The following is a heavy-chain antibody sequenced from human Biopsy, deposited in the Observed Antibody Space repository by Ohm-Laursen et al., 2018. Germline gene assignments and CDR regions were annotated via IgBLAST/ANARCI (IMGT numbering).Heavy chain of an antibody. V-gene: IGHV4-4*07. D-gene: IGHD1-14*01. CDR3: ARDRDRRGWFDP. Sequence: GTLSLTCTVSGGSLSSYSWSWIRQPAGKGLEWIGQIYTSGITNYNPSLKSRVTMSVDTSKNKFPLRVSSVTAADTAVYYCARDRDRRGWFDPWGQGTLVIVSS. J-gene: IGHJ5*02. CDR1: GGSLSSYS. CDR2: IYTSGIT.